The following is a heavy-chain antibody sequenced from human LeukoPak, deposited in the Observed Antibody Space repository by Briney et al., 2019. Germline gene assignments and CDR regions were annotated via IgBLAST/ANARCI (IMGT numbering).Heavy chain of an antibody. Sequence: GESLKISCKGSGYSFTTYYIGWVRQMPGQGLEWMGIIYPDDSDTRYSPSFQGQVTISADKSISTAYLQWSSLKASDTAMYYCARRMATTQTFDYWGQGTLVTVSS. CDR2: IYPDDSDT. CDR3: ARRMATTQTFDY. CDR1: GYSFTTYY. V-gene: IGHV5-51*01. J-gene: IGHJ4*02. D-gene: IGHD5-12*01.